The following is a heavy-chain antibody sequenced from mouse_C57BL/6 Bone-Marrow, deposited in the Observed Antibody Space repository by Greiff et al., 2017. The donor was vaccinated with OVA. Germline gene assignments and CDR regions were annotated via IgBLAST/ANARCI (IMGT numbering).Heavy chain of an antibody. CDR2: INDGGSYT. CDR3: AGYANSYAMDY. D-gene: IGHD2-1*01. Sequence: EVKLVESGGGLVKPGGSLKLSCAASGFTFSNYAMSWVRQTPEKRLEWVATINDGGSYTYYPDNVKGRFTISRDNAKNNLYLQMSHLKSEDTAMYYCAGYANSYAMDYWGQGTSVTVSS. V-gene: IGHV5-4*03. J-gene: IGHJ4*01. CDR1: GFTFSNYA.